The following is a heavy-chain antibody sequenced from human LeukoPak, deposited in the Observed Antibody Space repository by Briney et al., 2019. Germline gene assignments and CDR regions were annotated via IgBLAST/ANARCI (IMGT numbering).Heavy chain of an antibody. CDR3: TRDGFLIAGSRFDD. J-gene: IGHJ4*02. V-gene: IGHV4-38-2*02. CDR1: GYSISDGYY. Sequence: NSSETLSLTCTGSGYSISDGYYWGWIRRPPGKGLEWIGSLHHRGSTYYNPSLKSRVTTSVDTSKNQIFLKLSSVTAADTAVYYCTRDGFLIAGSRFDDWGQGPLVTVTS. D-gene: IGHD6-13*01. CDR2: LHHRGST.